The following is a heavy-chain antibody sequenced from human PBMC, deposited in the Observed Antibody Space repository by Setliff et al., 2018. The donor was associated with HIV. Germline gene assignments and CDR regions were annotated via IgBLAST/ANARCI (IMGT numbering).Heavy chain of an antibody. CDR1: RYTFTDYY. CDR2: IDPVNGET. Sequence: ASVKVSCKASRYTFTDYYIHWVQQAPGKGLEWMGRIDPVNGETTYAENFQGRVAITADTSTDTAYLKLSSLKSDDTAVYYCATPRVVRRVPLPFDYWGQGTLVTVSS. V-gene: IGHV1-69-2*01. J-gene: IGHJ4*01. CDR3: ATPRVVRRVPLPFDY. D-gene: IGHD3-10*01.